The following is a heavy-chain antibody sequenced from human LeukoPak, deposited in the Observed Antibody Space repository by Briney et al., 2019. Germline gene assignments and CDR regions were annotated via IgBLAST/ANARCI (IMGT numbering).Heavy chain of an antibody. Sequence: SETLTLTCTVSGYSISSGYYWGWIRQPPGKGLEWIGSIYHSGSTYYNPSLKGRVTISVDTSKNQFSLKLSSVTAADTAVYYCARDRPTAGVHIRFDPWGQGTLVTVSS. CDR3: ARDRPTAGVHIRFDP. J-gene: IGHJ5*02. CDR1: GYSISSGYY. V-gene: IGHV4-38-2*02. CDR2: IYHSGST. D-gene: IGHD4-11*01.